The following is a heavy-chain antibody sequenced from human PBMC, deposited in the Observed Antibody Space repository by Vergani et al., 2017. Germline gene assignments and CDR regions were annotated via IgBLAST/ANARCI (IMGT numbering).Heavy chain of an antibody. D-gene: IGHD6-13*01. J-gene: IGHJ3*02. CDR2: LFGNGGNT. V-gene: IGHV3-23*04. CDR1: GFTFTSYA. Sequence: VQLVESGGGLVQPGGSLRLSCAASGFTFTSYAMSWVRQAPGKGLEWVSTLFGNGGNTKYADSVKGRFTITRDNSKNTLYLQMNSLRAEDTAVFYCAKDKTIRAGIAAARDAFDIWGQGTMVTVSS. CDR3: AKDKTIRAGIAAARDAFDI.